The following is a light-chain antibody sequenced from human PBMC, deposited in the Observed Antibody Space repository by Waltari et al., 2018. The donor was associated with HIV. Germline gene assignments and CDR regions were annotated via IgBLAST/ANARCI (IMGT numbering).Light chain of an antibody. CDR3: MSYISSATPE. Sequence: QSALTQPASVSGSPGQSITISCTGTSSDLDNFKSVSWYQHHPCKAPKVIIYEVSNRPSGVSYRFSCSKSGHTASLTISGLQAEDEADYFCMSYISSATPEFGGGTKLTVL. J-gene: IGLJ3*02. V-gene: IGLV2-14*01. CDR1: SSDLDNFKS. CDR2: EVS.